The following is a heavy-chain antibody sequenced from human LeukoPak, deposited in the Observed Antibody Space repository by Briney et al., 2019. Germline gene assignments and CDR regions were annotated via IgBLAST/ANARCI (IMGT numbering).Heavy chain of an antibody. CDR3: ARVWEYYYDSSGYFEDYYFDY. V-gene: IGHV3-21*01. D-gene: IGHD3-22*01. J-gene: IGHJ4*02. CDR1: GFTFSSYS. CDR2: ISSSSSYI. Sequence: GGSLRLSCSASGFTFSSYSMNWVRQAPGKGLEWVSSISSSSSYIYYADSVKGRFTISRDNAKNSLCLQMNSLRAEDTAVYYCARVWEYYYDSSGYFEDYYFDYWGQGTLVTVSS.